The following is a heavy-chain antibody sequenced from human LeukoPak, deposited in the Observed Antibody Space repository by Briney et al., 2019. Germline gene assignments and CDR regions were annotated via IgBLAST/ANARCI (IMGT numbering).Heavy chain of an antibody. D-gene: IGHD3-10*01. CDR1: GGSISSSSYY. V-gene: IGHV4-39*01. Sequence: SETLSLTCTVSGGSISSSSYYWGWIRQPPGKGLEWIGSIYYSGSTYYNPSLKSRVTISVDTSKNQFSLKLSSVTAADTAVYYCARAPLLWFGEFYRMDVWGQGTTVTVSS. CDR2: IYYSGST. J-gene: IGHJ6*02. CDR3: ARAPLLWFGEFYRMDV.